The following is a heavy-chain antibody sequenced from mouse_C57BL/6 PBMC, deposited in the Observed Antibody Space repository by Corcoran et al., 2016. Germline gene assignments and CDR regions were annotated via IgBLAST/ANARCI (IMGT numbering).Heavy chain of an antibody. D-gene: IGHD1-1*01. CDR1: GYTFTDYY. CDR3: ARSSTTVVATPFDY. J-gene: IGHJ2*01. CDR2: IFPGSGST. V-gene: IGHV1-75*01. Sequence: QVQLQQSGPELVKPGASEKISCKASGYTFTDYYINWVKQRPGQGLEWIGWIFPGSGSTYYNEKFKGKATLTVDKSSSTAYMLLSSLTSEDSAVYFCARSSTTVVATPFDYWGQGTTLTVSS.